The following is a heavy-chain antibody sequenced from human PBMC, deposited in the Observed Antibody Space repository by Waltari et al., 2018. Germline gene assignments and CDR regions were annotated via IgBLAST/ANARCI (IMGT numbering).Heavy chain of an antibody. CDR3: AKGGLSSSWPKNWFDP. CDR2: MGGRDGNK. V-gene: IGHV3-23*01. J-gene: IGHJ5*02. CDR1: GFSFSSYA. Sequence: EVQVLESGGGLVQPGGSLRLSCAASGFSFSSYAVSWVRQAPGKGVWWVLGMGGRDGNKSYSDSGEGRFTLSRDNSNNTGDLQMNSLRADDTAVYYCAKGGLSSSWPKNWFDPWGQGTLVTVSS. D-gene: IGHD6-19*01.